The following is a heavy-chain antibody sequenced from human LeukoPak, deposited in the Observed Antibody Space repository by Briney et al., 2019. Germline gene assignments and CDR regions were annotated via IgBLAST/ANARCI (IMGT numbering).Heavy chain of an antibody. D-gene: IGHD1-1*01. J-gene: IGHJ4*02. Sequence: SETLSLTCAVSGYSISSGYYWGWIRQPPGKGLEWIGSIYHSGSTYYNPSLKSRVTISVDTSKNQFSLKLRSVTAADTAVYYCARHRTSSNYFDYWGLGTLVTVSS. CDR2: IYHSGST. V-gene: IGHV4-38-2*01. CDR3: ARHRTSSNYFDY. CDR1: GYSISSGYY.